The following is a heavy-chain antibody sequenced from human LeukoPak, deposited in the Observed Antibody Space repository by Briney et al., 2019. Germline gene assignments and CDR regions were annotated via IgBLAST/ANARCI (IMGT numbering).Heavy chain of an antibody. D-gene: IGHD6-13*01. CDR3: AKDPRRYSRTGGYFDY. CDR2: ISGSGGST. J-gene: IGHJ4*02. CDR1: GFTFSSYA. Sequence: GGSLRLSCAASGFTFSSYAMSWVRQAPGKGLEWVSAISGSGGSTYYADSVKGRFTISRDNSKNTLYLQMNSLRPEDTAVYYCAKDPRRYSRTGGYFDYWGQGTLVTVSS. V-gene: IGHV3-23*01.